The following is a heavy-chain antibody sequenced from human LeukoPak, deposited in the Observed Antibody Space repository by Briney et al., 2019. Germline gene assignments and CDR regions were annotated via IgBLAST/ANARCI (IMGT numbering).Heavy chain of an antibody. CDR2: ISGSGGST. Sequence: GGSLRLSCAASGFTFSSYSMSWVRQAPGKGLEWVSAISGSGGSTYYADSVEGRFTISRDNSKNTLYLQMNSLRAEDTAVYYCAKGARDYVWGSYRSPDTDIFDYWGQGTLVTVSS. V-gene: IGHV3-23*01. J-gene: IGHJ4*02. CDR3: AKGARDYVWGSYRSPDTDIFDY. CDR1: GFTFSSYS. D-gene: IGHD3-16*02.